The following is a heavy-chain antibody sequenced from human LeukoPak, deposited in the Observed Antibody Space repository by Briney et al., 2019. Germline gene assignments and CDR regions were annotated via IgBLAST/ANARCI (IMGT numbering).Heavy chain of an antibody. D-gene: IGHD1-26*01. CDR1: GFTFNDYW. J-gene: IGHJ4*02. Sequence: GSLRLSCAASGFTFNDYWMTWVRQVPGRGLEWVANINKDGSDKYYVDSVKGRFTISRDNAKKPLYLEMNSLTVEDTAMYYCAKVGAWELQRVFEYWGQGALVTVSS. CDR3: AKVGAWELQRVFEY. V-gene: IGHV3-7*01. CDR2: INKDGSDK.